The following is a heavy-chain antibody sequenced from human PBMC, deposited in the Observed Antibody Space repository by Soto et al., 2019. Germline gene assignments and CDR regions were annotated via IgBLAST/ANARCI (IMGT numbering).Heavy chain of an antibody. V-gene: IGHV3-15*01. CDR3: TTEGGSYYHYYYYYGMDV. CDR1: VFTFSNAW. CDR2: IKSKTDGGTT. D-gene: IGHD1-26*01. Sequence: GGALRLCCAVSVFTFSNAWMVWVRQAPGQGQEWVGRIKSKTDGGTTDYAAPVKGRFTISRDDSKNTLYLQMNRLKTEDTAVYYCTTEGGSYYHYYYYYGMDVWGQGTTVTVSS. J-gene: IGHJ6*02.